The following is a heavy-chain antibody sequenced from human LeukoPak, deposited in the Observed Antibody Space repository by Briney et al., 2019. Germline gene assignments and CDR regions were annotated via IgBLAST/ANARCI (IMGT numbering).Heavy chain of an antibody. D-gene: IGHD1-26*01. CDR3: ARDRELLGY. CDR2: ISSSSSYI. Sequence: TGGSLRLSCAASGFTFSTYTMDWVRQAPGKGLEWVSSISSSSSYIYYADSVKGRFTISKDNAKNSLYLQMNSLRAEDTAVYYCARDRELLGYWGQGTLVTVSS. V-gene: IGHV3-21*01. J-gene: IGHJ4*02. CDR1: GFTFSTYT.